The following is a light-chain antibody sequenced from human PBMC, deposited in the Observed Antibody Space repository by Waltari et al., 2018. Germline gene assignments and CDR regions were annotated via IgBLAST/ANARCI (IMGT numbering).Light chain of an antibody. J-gene: IGLJ2*01. CDR2: DVN. Sequence: QSALTQPASVSGSLGQSITISCTGTISDVGSYNYVSWYQQHPSKAPKLLIYDVNKRPSGVSYRCSGSKSGNTASLTISGLQTEDEADYYCSSYTSVNTVVFGGGTKLTVL. CDR3: SSYTSVNTVV. V-gene: IGLV2-14*01. CDR1: ISDVGSYNY.